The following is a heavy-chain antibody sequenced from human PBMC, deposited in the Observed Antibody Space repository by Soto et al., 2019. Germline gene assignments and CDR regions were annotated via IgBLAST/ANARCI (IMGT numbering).Heavy chain of an antibody. CDR2: VIPILGMA. CDR1: EGPFSSYS. J-gene: IGHJ5*02. CDR3: ARAGAVVVPGAVDRHNWVDP. Sequence: QVQLVQSGAEVKKPGSSVKVSCEASEGPFSSYSFSWVRQAPGQGLEWMGRVIPILGMANYAQKFQGRVTITADKSTSTVYMELSSLRSEDTAVYYCARAGAVVVPGAVDRHNWVDPWGQGTLVTVSS. V-gene: IGHV1-69*02. D-gene: IGHD2-2*01.